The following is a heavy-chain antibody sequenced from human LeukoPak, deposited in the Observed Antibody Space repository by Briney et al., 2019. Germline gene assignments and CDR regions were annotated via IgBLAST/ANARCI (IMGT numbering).Heavy chain of an antibody. J-gene: IGHJ4*02. D-gene: IGHD2-2*01. CDR1: GFTFSDYY. CDR3: ARTARVPGY. V-gene: IGHV3-11*03. CDR2: ISESGSDT. Sequence: GGSLRLSCAAFGFTFSDYYMSWIRQAPGKGLEWVSYISESGSDTNFADSVKGRFTISRDNAENSLYLQMNSLRVEDTAVYYCARTARVPGYWGQGTLVTVSS.